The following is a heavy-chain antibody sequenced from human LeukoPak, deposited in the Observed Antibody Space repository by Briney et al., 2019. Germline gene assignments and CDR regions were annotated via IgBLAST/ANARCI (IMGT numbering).Heavy chain of an antibody. D-gene: IGHD1-1*01. CDR2: IYYSGST. CDR1: GGSISSYY. V-gene: IGHV4-59*01. CDR3: ARVGNDWVFDY. Sequence: PSETLSLTCTVSGGSISSYYWSWIRQPPGKGLEWIGYIYYSGSTNYNPSLKGRVTISVDTSKNQFSLKLSSVTAADTAVYYCARVGNDWVFDYWGQGTLVTVSS. J-gene: IGHJ4*02.